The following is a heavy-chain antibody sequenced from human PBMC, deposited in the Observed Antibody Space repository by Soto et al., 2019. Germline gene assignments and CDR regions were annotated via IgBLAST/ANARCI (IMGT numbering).Heavy chain of an antibody. Sequence: ASVKVSCKASGYTFTSYYMDWVRQAPGQGLEWMGIINPSGGSTSYAQKFQGRVTMTRDTCTSTAYMELSSLRSEDTAVYYCAKDRKTIFGVVPCSGGMDGWGQGTTGTVSS. CDR1: GYTFTSYY. V-gene: IGHV1-46*01. CDR2: INPSGGST. D-gene: IGHD3-3*01. CDR3: AKDRKTIFGVVPCSGGMDG. J-gene: IGHJ6*02.